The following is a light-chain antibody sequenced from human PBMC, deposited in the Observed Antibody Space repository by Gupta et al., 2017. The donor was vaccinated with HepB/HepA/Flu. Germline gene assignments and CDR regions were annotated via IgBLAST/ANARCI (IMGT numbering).Light chain of an antibody. V-gene: IGLV2-14*01. J-gene: IGLJ2*01. Sequence: QSPLTQPASVSGSPGQSINISYTETSSDIGDYNYVSWYQQHPGKAPKLMIYDVSNRPSGVSNRFSGSKSGNTASLTISGLQAEDEADYYCCSYASSNTRVFGGGTKVTVL. CDR1: SSDIGDYNY. CDR2: DVS. CDR3: CSYASSNTRV.